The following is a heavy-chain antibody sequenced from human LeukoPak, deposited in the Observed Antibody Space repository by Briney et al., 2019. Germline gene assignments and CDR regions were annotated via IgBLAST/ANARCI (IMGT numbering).Heavy chain of an antibody. V-gene: IGHV4-39*01. J-gene: IGHJ4*02. CDR1: GVSISSGSNY. CDR3: ASSMVRGVILNY. CDR2: IYSRGNT. Sequence: SETLSLTCSVSGVSISSGSNYWGWIRQPPGKTLEWIGSIYSRGNTYYNPSLKSRVIILIDTAKNHFSLNLSSVTAADTAVYYCASSMVRGVILNYWGQGTLVTVSS. D-gene: IGHD3-10*01.